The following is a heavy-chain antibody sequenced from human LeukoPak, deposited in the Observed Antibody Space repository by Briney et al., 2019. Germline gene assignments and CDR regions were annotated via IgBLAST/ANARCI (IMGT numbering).Heavy chain of an antibody. D-gene: IGHD2-8*02. CDR1: GFTFSTYW. CDR2: IKQDGSDK. Sequence: PGGSLRLSCAASGFTFSTYWMHWVRQAPGKGLEWVANIKQDGSDKYYVDSVKGRFTISRDNAKNSLYLQMNSLSAEDTAVYYCARGTGLDYWGQGTLVTVSS. CDR3: ARGTGLDY. J-gene: IGHJ4*02. V-gene: IGHV3-7*05.